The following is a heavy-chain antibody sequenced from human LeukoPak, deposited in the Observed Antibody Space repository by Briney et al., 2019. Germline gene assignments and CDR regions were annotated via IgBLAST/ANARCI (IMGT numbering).Heavy chain of an antibody. CDR2: ISGSGGST. D-gene: IGHD1-26*01. CDR3: AKGDSGSYAVDY. Sequence: GGSLRLSCAASGITFSAYAMNWVRQAPGKGPEWVSAISGSGGSTYYADSVKGRLLISRDNSKNTLYLQMNSLRAEDTAVYYCAKGDSGSYAVDYWGQGTLVTVSS. CDR1: GITFSAYA. J-gene: IGHJ4*02. V-gene: IGHV3-23*01.